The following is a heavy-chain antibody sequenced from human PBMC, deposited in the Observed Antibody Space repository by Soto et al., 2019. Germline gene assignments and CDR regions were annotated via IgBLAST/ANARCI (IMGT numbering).Heavy chain of an antibody. D-gene: IGHD3-22*01. J-gene: IGHJ4*02. CDR3: ARDYYYDSSGYYSYFDY. Sequence: SEPLSLTCTVSVGSISSYYWSWIRQPSVKVLEWIVLIYTSGSTNYNPSLKSRVTMSVDTSKNQFSLKLSSVTAADTAVYYCARDYYYDSSGYYSYFDYWGQGTLVTVS. CDR2: IYTSGST. V-gene: IGHV4-4*07. CDR1: VGSISSYY.